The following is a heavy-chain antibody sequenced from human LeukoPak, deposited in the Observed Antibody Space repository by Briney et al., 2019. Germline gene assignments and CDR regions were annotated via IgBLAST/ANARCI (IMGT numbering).Heavy chain of an antibody. CDR2: MYYRGTT. CDR1: GGSISSSSYY. J-gene: IGHJ4*02. V-gene: IGHV4-39*02. D-gene: IGHD2-15*01. Sequence: LETLALTCSVSGGSISSSSYYWGWIRQPPGTGLQWIGSMYYRGTTYENSSLKSRLTLSIDTSNNQFSLKLTSVTAADTAVYYCAREYSRSVVAGSRPDLWGQGLLVTVSS. CDR3: AREYSRSVVAGSRPDL.